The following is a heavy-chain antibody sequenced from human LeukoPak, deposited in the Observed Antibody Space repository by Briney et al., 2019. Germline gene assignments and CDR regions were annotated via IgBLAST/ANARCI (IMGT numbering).Heavy chain of an antibody. Sequence: GGSLRLPCAASGFTFSSYAMSWVRQAPGKGLEWVSAISGSGGSTYYADSVKGRFTISRDNSKNTLYLQMNSLRAEDTAVYYCAARGYSSSWYNPHDAFDIWGQGTMVTVSS. V-gene: IGHV3-23*01. D-gene: IGHD6-13*01. CDR3: AARGYSSSWYNPHDAFDI. J-gene: IGHJ3*02. CDR1: GFTFSSYA. CDR2: ISGSGGST.